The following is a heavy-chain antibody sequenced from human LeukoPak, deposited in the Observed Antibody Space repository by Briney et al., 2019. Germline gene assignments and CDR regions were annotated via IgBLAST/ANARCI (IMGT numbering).Heavy chain of an antibody. CDR1: GLTFSGFW. Sequence: GGSLRLSCAASGLTFSGFWMTWVRQIPGKGLEWVANINEDGSEKNYIDSVNGRFTISRDNAKNSLYLQMNSLRGEDTAVYHCVSRGHVDFWGQGTLVTVSS. V-gene: IGHV3-7*01. J-gene: IGHJ4*02. CDR3: VSRGHVDF. CDR2: INEDGSEK.